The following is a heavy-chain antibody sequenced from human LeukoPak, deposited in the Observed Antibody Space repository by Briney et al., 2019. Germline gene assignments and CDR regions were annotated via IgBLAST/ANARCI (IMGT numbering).Heavy chain of an antibody. D-gene: IGHD2-8*01. CDR3: ARVTLMWGLKGGFDY. V-gene: IGHV4-39*07. Sequence: SETLSLTCTVSGGSISSSSYYWGWIRQPPGKGLEWIGSIYYSGSTYYNPSLKSRVTISVDTSKNQFSLKLSSVTAADTAMYYCARVTLMWGLKGGFDYWGQGTLVTVSS. CDR1: GGSISSSSYY. CDR2: IYYSGST. J-gene: IGHJ4*02.